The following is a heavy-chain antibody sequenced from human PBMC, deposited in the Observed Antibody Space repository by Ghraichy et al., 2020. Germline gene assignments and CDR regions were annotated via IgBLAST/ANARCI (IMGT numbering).Heavy chain of an antibody. V-gene: IGHV3-21*01. Sequence: GSLRLSCAASGFIFSSYSMTWVRQAPGKGLEWVAYISGSGRSIHYADSEKGRFTISRDNAKNPLYLQMNSLRAEDSAVYYVARADSTAYYHYPGYWGQETLVTVS. CDR2: ISGSGRSI. CDR1: GFIFSSYS. CDR3: ARADSTAYYHYPGY. D-gene: IGHD3-9*01. J-gene: IGHJ4*02.